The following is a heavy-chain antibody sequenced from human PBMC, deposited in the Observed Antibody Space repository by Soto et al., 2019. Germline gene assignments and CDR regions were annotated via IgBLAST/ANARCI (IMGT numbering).Heavy chain of an antibody. V-gene: IGHV4-30-4*01. CDR2: IYYSGST. Sequence: SETLSLTCTVSGGSISSGDYYWSWIRQPPGKGLEWIGYIYYSGSTYYNPSLRSRVTISVDTSKNQFSLKLSSVTAADTAVYYCARERDGEYGPKFDDWGKGTLVTVSS. CDR3: ARERDGEYGPKFDD. CDR1: GGSISSGDYY. J-gene: IGHJ4*02. D-gene: IGHD4-17*01.